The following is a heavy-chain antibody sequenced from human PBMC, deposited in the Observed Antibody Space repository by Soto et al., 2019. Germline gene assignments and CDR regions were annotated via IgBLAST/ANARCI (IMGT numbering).Heavy chain of an antibody. V-gene: IGHV3-33*01. D-gene: IGHD3-9*01. Sequence: QVQLVESGGGVVQPGRSLRLSCAASGFTFSNYGMHWVRQAPGKGLEWVAVMRNDASNVHYGDSVEGRFTISRDNSKNTGSLQMQSLRGEETGVYYCERQSADIWTYGLDVWVQGTTVTVSS. CDR2: MRNDASNV. CDR3: ERQSADIWTYGLDV. J-gene: IGHJ6*02. CDR1: GFTFSNYG.